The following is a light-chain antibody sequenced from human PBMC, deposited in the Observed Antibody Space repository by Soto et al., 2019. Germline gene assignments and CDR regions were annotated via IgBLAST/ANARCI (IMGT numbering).Light chain of an antibody. CDR1: QNIRSR. CDR3: QQYKSYPIT. Sequence: DFQMTQSPSTLSASVGDGVTIXXRSSQNIRSRLAWFQQKPGKAPKLXIYKASSLESGVPSRFSGSGSGTEFTLTISSLQPDDFATYYCQQYKSYPITFGQGTRLEIK. J-gene: IGKJ5*01. V-gene: IGKV1-5*03. CDR2: KAS.